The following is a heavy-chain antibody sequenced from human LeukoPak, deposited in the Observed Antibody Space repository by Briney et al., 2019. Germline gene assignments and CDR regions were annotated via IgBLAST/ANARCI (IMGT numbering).Heavy chain of an antibody. CDR2: IYPGDSDT. D-gene: IGHD6-13*01. CDR3: ARTLGIAAAGIDY. J-gene: IGHJ4*02. V-gene: IGHV5-51*01. CDR1: GYTFTNYW. Sequence: GESLKISCQGSGYTFTNYWIGWVCQMPGKGLEWMGIIYPGDSDTRYSPSFQGQVTISADKSISTAYLQWSSLKASDTAMYYCARTLGIAAAGIDYWGQGTLATVSS.